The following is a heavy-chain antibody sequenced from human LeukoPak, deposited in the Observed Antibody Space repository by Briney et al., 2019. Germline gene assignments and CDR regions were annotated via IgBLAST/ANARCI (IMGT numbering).Heavy chain of an antibody. D-gene: IGHD3-10*01. J-gene: IGHJ6*02. CDR3: ARGVGGSGSYYYYGMDV. CDR1: RGSISSYY. CDR2: IYYSGST. V-gene: IGHV4-59*01. Sequence: SETLSLTCTVSRGSISSYYWTWIRQPPGKGLEWIGYIYYSGSTNYNPSLKSRVTISVDPSTNQFSLGLRSVTAADTAVYYCARGVGGSGSYYYYGMDVWGQGTTVTVSS.